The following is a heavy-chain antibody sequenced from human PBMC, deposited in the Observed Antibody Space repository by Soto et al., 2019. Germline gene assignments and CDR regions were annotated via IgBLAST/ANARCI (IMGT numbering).Heavy chain of an antibody. Sequence: ASVKVSCKASGYTFTSYGISWVRQAPGQGLEWMGWISAYNGNTNYAQKLQGRVTMTTDTSTSTAYMELRSLRSDDTAVYYRARDSFRSGWYTGFWFDPWGQGTLVTVSS. J-gene: IGHJ5*02. CDR1: GYTFTSYG. D-gene: IGHD6-19*01. CDR3: ARDSFRSGWYTGFWFDP. V-gene: IGHV1-18*04. CDR2: ISAYNGNT.